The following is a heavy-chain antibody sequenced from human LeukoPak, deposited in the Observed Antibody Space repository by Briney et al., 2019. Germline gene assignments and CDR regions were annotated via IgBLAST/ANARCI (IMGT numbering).Heavy chain of an antibody. CDR1: GFTFSSYS. CDR3: ARFEYYYGSGSHDY. CDR2: ISSSSSTI. D-gene: IGHD3-10*01. Sequence: GGSLRLSCAASGFTFSSYSMNWVRQAPVKGLEWVSYISSSSSTIYYADSVKGRFTISRDNAKNSLYLQMNSLRAEDTAVYYCARFEYYYGSGSHDYWGQGTLVTVSS. J-gene: IGHJ4*02. V-gene: IGHV3-48*01.